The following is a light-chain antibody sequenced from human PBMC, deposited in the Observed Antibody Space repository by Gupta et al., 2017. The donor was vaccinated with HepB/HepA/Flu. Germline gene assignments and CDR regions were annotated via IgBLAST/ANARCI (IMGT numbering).Light chain of an antibody. CDR1: QSISSW. CDR3: QQYNSFALT. V-gene: IGKV1-5*03. Sequence: DLQMTQPPPTLSASVGDRVTITCRASQSISSWLAWYQQKPGKAPKLLIYKASSLESGVPSRFSGSGSGTEFTLTISSLQPDDVATYYCQQYNSFALTFGGGTKVEIK. J-gene: IGKJ4*01. CDR2: KAS.